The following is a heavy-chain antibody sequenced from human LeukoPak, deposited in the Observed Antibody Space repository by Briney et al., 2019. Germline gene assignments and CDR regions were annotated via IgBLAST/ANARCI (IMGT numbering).Heavy chain of an antibody. Sequence: KPSEALSLTCAVYGGSFSGYYWSWIRQPPGKGLEWIGEINHSGSTNYNPSLKSRVTMSVDTSKNQFSLKVSSVSAADTGVYYCARAPEFSSGWLLDCWGQGSLVTVSS. CDR1: GGSFSGYY. CDR3: ARAPEFSSGWLLDC. V-gene: IGHV4-34*01. CDR2: INHSGST. J-gene: IGHJ4*02. D-gene: IGHD6-19*01.